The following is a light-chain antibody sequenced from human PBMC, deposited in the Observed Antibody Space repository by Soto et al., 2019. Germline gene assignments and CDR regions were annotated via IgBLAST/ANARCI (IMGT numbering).Light chain of an antibody. V-gene: IGKV1-5*01. Sequence: DIQMTQSPSTLSASVGDRVTITCRASQTISSWLAWYQQKPGKAPKLLIYDASSLESGVPQRFSGSGSGTEFTLTISSLQTDDFSTYYCQQYHSYWTFGQGTKVDIK. J-gene: IGKJ1*01. CDR3: QQYHSYWT. CDR2: DAS. CDR1: QTISSW.